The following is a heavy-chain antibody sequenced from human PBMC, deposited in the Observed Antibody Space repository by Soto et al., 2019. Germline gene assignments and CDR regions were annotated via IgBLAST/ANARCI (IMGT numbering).Heavy chain of an antibody. J-gene: IGHJ4*02. D-gene: IGHD5-18*01. Sequence: PSETLSLTCTVSGGSISNYYWSWLRQPPGKGLEWIGYIYSSGSTHYNPSLQSRVTISADTSKNQVSLKVRSVTAADTAVYYCARDHPHSYGVYYFDYWGQGTPVTVS. V-gene: IGHV4-59*01. CDR3: ARDHPHSYGVYYFDY. CDR1: GGSISNYY. CDR2: IYSSGST.